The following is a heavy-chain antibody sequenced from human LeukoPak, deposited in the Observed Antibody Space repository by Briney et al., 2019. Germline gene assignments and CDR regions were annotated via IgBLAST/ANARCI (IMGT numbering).Heavy chain of an antibody. CDR1: GFTFSSYG. CDR2: IWYDGSNK. CDR3: ARDGVLGYCSITSCYTSPYYYYYMDV. Sequence: GGSLGLSCAASGFTFSSYGMHWVRQAPGKGLEWVAVIWYDGSNKYYADSVKGRFTISRDNSKNTLYLQMNSLRAEDTAVYYCARDGVLGYCSITSCYTSPYYYYYMDVWGKGTTVTVSS. V-gene: IGHV3-33*01. J-gene: IGHJ6*03. D-gene: IGHD2-2*02.